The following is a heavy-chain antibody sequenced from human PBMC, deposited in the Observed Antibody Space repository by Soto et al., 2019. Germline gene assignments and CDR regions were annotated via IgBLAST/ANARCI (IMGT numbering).Heavy chain of an antibody. D-gene: IGHD3-10*02. V-gene: IGHV3-49*03. CDR1: GFRFGEYA. CDR3: ATCSPCPGTSSHPLDY. Sequence: GGSLRLSCTGSGFRFGEYAMSWFRQAPGKGPEWVGVIRSKAYGATTEYAASVKGRFTISRDNSKNTLYLQMNSLTAEDTAVYYCATCSPCPGTSSHPLDYWGQGTLVTVSS. J-gene: IGHJ4*02. CDR2: IRSKAYGATT.